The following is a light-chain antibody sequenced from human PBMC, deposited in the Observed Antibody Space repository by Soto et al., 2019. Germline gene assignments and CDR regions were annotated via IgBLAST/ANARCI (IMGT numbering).Light chain of an antibody. J-gene: IGKJ1*01. CDR2: KAS. V-gene: IGKV1-5*03. Sequence: IHMTQSPSTLSASVVDRVTITCRASQSISSWLAWYQQKPGKAPKLLIYKASSLESGVPSRFSGSGSGTEFTLTISSLQPDDFATYYCQQYNSYSRTFGQGTKVDIK. CDR1: QSISSW. CDR3: QQYNSYSRT.